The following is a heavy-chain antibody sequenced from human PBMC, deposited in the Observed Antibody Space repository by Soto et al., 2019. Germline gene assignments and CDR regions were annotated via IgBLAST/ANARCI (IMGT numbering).Heavy chain of an antibody. V-gene: IGHV1-18*01. CDR3: ARARDSSGRGAFDI. Sequence: GASVKVSCKASGYTFTSYGISWVRQAPGQGLEWMGWISAYNGNTNYAQKLRGRVTMTTDTSTSTAYMELRSLRSDDTAVYYCARARDSSGRGAFDIWGQGTMVTVSS. CDR1: GYTFTSYG. D-gene: IGHD3-22*01. J-gene: IGHJ3*02. CDR2: ISAYNGNT.